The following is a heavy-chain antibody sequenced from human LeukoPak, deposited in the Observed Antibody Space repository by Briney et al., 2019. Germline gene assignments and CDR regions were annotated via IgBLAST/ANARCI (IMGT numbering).Heavy chain of an antibody. V-gene: IGHV3-30*18. CDR2: ISYDGSNK. CDR3: AKGLYCSGGSCYVY. J-gene: IGHJ4*02. Sequence: GGSLRLSCAASGFTFSSYGMHWVRQAPGKGLEWVAVISYDGSNKYYADYVKGRFTISRDNSKNTLYLQMNSLRAEDTAVYYCAKGLYCSGGSCYVYWGQGTLVTVSS. D-gene: IGHD2-15*01. CDR1: GFTFSSYG.